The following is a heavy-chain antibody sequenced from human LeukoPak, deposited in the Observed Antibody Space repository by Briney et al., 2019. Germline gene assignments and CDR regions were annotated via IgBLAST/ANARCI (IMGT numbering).Heavy chain of an antibody. J-gene: IGHJ4*02. V-gene: IGHV3-9*01. Sequence: GGSLRLSCAASGFTFDDYAMHWVRQAPGKGLEWVSGISWNSGSIGYADSVKGRFTISRDNAKNSLYLQMNSLRAEDTAVYYCARDGDSSGYYYFFDYWGQGTLVTVSS. CDR1: GFTFDDYA. D-gene: IGHD3-22*01. CDR2: ISWNSGSI. CDR3: ARDGDSSGYYYFFDY.